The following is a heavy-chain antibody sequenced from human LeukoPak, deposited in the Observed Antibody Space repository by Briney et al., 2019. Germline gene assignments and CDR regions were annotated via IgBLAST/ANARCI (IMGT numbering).Heavy chain of an antibody. D-gene: IGHD3-10*01. CDR1: GGPISSGGYS. CDR2: IYHSGST. CDR3: ARSRGAPVDY. V-gene: IGHV4-30-2*01. J-gene: IGHJ4*02. Sequence: SETLSLTCAVSGGPISSGGYSWSWIRQPPGKGLEWIGYIYHSGSTYYNPSLKSRVTISVDRSKNQFSLKLSSVTAADTAVYYCARSRGAPVDYWGQGTLVTVSS.